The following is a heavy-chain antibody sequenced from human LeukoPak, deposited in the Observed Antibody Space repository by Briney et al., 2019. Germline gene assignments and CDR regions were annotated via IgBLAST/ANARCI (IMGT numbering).Heavy chain of an antibody. V-gene: IGHV4-34*01. CDR1: GGSFSGYY. J-gene: IGHJ4*02. Sequence: SETLSLTCAVYGGSFSGYYWSWVRQPPGKGLEWIGEINHSGSTNYNPSLKSRVTISVDTSKNQFSRKLSSVTAANTAVYYCARGRGYSYGPRVDYWGQGTLVTVSS. CDR2: INHSGST. D-gene: IGHD5-18*01. CDR3: ARGRGYSYGPRVDY.